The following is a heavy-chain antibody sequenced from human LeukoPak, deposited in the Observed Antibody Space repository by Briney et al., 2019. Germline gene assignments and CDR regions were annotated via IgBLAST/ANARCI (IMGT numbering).Heavy chain of an antibody. V-gene: IGHV4-31*03. CDR3: ARVPLV. CDR1: GVSVSTVGYY. J-gene: IGHJ4*02. CDR2: ICYTEST. Sequence: PSLTLSLTCTVSGVSVSTVGYYWRWIRQNLGKGREWNGYICYTESTYYNQALNTRVTRSVDTSKNKLSRKLTSVAAADTVGYYCARVPLVWGQGSLVTVSS.